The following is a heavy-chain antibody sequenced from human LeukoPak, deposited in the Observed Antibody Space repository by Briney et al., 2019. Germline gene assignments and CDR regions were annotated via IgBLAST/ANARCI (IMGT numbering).Heavy chain of an antibody. J-gene: IGHJ4*02. CDR1: GFTFSSYW. D-gene: IGHD7-27*01. V-gene: IGHV3-7*01. CDR3: ARDLNWETY. Sequence: GGSLRLSCVASGFTFSSYWMTWVRQAPGKGLEWVANIKTDGSLTYYVDSVKGRFTISRDNAKNSLYLQMNSLRAEDTAVYYCARDLNWETYWGQGTLVTVSS. CDR2: IKTDGSLT.